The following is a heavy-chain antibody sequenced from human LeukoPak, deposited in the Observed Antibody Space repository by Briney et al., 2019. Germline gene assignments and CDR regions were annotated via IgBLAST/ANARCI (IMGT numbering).Heavy chain of an antibody. J-gene: IGHJ3*02. V-gene: IGHV3-7*01. D-gene: IGHD6-19*01. CDR1: GFTFSSYW. Sequence: GGSLRLSCAASGFTFSSYWMSWVRQAPGKGLEWVANIKQDGSEKYYVDSVKGRFTISRDNAKNSLYLQMNSLRAEDTAVYYCARGSSGWFPDAFDIWGQGTMVTVSS. CDR3: ARGSSGWFPDAFDI. CDR2: IKQDGSEK.